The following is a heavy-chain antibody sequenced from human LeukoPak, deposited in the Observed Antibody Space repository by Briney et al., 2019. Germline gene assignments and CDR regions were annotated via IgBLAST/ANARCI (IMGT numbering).Heavy chain of an antibody. CDR3: AKGRSSWLNYFHY. CDR2: ISWNSGRI. V-gene: IGHV3-9*01. CDR1: GFTFDDYA. J-gene: IGHJ4*02. Sequence: PGGSLRLSCAASGFTFDDYAMHWVRQAPGKGLEWVSGISWNSGRIGYADSVKGRFTISRDNAKNSLYLQMNSLRDEDTALYYCAKGRSSWLNYFHYWGQGTLVTVSS. D-gene: IGHD6-13*01.